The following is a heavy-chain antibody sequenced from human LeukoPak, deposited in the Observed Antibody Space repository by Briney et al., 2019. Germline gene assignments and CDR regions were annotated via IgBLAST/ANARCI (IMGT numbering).Heavy chain of an antibody. Sequence: ASVKVSCKASGYTFTTHDINWVRQAPGQGLEWLGWMNPNSGITGYAQKFQGRVNMTRDTSRSTVYMQLGSLRHDDTAAYYCARESGWTDNWLDSWGQGTLVTVSS. J-gene: IGHJ5*01. CDR2: MNPNSGIT. D-gene: IGHD6-19*01. V-gene: IGHV1-8*01. CDR3: ARESGWTDNWLDS. CDR1: GYTFTTHD.